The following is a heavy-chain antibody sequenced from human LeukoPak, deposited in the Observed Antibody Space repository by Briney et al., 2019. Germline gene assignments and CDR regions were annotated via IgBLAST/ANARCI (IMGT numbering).Heavy chain of an antibody. J-gene: IGHJ5*02. CDR1: GYTFTSYG. Sequence: GASVKVSCKASGYTFTSYGISWVRQAPGQGLEWMGWISAYNGNTNYAQKLQGRVTMTTDTSTSTAYMELRSLRSDDTAVYYCARAVRQLVTGNWFAPWGQGPLVTVSS. V-gene: IGHV1-18*01. D-gene: IGHD6-6*01. CDR3: ARAVRQLVTGNWFAP. CDR2: ISAYNGNT.